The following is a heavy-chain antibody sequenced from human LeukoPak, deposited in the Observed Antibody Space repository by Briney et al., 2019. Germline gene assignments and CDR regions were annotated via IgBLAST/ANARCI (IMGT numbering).Heavy chain of an antibody. CDR2: IYYSGST. V-gene: IGHV4-31*03. Sequence: PSETLSLTCTVSGGSVSSGSYYWSWIRQHPGRGLEWIGYIYYSGSTYYNPSLKSRVTISLDTSKNQFSLKLSSVTAADTAVYYCARGAAAGIIWFDPWGQGTLVTVSS. CDR3: ARGAAAGIIWFDP. CDR1: GGSVSSGSYY. D-gene: IGHD6-13*01. J-gene: IGHJ5*02.